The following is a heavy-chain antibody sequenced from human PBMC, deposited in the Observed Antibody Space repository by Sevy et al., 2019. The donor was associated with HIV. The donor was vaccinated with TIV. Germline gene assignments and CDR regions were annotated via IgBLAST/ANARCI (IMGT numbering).Heavy chain of an antibody. V-gene: IGHV3-48*04. CDR2: ISTTGSAI. CDR1: GFTFSTYG. CDR3: VGRRYSYSFSWSYHFDF. Sequence: GGSLRLSCAASGFTFSTYGMHWVRQAPGKGLEWISYISTTGSAINYADSVKGRFAISRDNSKNSLYLQMNSLRAEDTAVYFCVGRRYSYSFSWSYHFDFWGQGTVVTVSS. J-gene: IGHJ4*02. D-gene: IGHD5-18*01.